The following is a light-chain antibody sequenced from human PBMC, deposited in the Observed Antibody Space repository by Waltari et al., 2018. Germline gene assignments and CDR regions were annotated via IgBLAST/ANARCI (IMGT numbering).Light chain of an antibody. J-gene: IGLJ3*02. CDR3: CSYAGSYTWV. V-gene: IGLV2-11*01. Sequence: QSALTQPRSASGSPGQSVIISCTGTSSDVGAYNYVPWYQQHPGKAPKLMIYDVSKRPSGVPDRFSGSKSGNTASLTISGLQAEDEADYYCCSYAGSYTWVFGGGTKLTVL. CDR2: DVS. CDR1: SSDVGAYNY.